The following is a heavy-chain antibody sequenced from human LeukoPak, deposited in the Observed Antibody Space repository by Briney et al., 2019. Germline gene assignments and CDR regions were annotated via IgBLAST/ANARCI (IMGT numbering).Heavy chain of an antibody. J-gene: IGHJ4*02. Sequence: GGSLRLSCAASGFTFSNYWMSWVRQAPGKGLEWVANIRQDGSEKYYVDSMRGRFTISRDNAKNSLYPQMSSLRAEDTAVYYCARSTAGLDYWGQGTLVTVSS. D-gene: IGHD1-1*01. CDR1: GFTFSNYW. CDR2: IRQDGSEK. CDR3: ARSTAGLDY. V-gene: IGHV3-7*01.